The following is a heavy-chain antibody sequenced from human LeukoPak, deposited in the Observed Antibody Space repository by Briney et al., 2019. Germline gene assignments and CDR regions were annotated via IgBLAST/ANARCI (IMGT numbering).Heavy chain of an antibody. Sequence: ASVKVSCKSSGYTFTSYGISWVRQAPGQGLEWMGWISAYNGNTNHAQKLQGRVTMTTDTSTSTAYMELRSLRSDDTAVYYCAREGTLGGRPADYEYYYYYGMDVWGQGTTVTVSS. CDR1: GYTFTSYG. CDR2: ISAYNGNT. J-gene: IGHJ6*02. V-gene: IGHV1-18*01. D-gene: IGHD4/OR15-4a*01. CDR3: AREGTLGGRPADYEYYYYYGMDV.